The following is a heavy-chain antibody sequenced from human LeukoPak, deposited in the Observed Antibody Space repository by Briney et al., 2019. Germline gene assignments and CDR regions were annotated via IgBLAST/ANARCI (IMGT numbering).Heavy chain of an antibody. CDR2: INHSGST. Sequence: SETLSLTCAVYGGSFSGYYWSWIRQPPGKGLEWIGEINHSGSTNYNPSLKSRVTISVDTSKNQFSLKLSSVTAADTAVYYCARGTGGQWLVPDYYYGMDVWGQGTTVTVSS. D-gene: IGHD6-19*01. CDR1: GGSFSGYY. V-gene: IGHV4-34*01. J-gene: IGHJ6*02. CDR3: ARGTGGQWLVPDYYYGMDV.